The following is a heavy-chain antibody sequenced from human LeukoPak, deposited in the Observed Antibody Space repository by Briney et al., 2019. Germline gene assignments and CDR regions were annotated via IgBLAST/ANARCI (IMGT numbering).Heavy chain of an antibody. Sequence: SVKVSCKASGGTFSSYAISWVRQAPGQGLEWMGGIIPIFGTANYAQKFQGRVTITTDESTSTAYMELSSLRSEDTAVYYGARGGIISDGGGIADNWFRPRGQGTLVTVPS. D-gene: IGHD3-16*02. CDR3: ARGGIISDGGGIADNWFRP. V-gene: IGHV1-69*05. J-gene: IGHJ5*02. CDR2: IIPIFGTA. CDR1: GGTFSSYA.